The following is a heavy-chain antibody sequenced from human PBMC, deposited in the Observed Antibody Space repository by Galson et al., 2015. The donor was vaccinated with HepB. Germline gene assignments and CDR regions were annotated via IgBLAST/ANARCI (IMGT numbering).Heavy chain of an antibody. CDR2: ISSISSYI. V-gene: IGHV3-21*01. CDR1: GFTFSSYS. Sequence: SLKLSCEASGFTFSSYSMNWVRQAPGKGLEWVSSISSISSYIYYADSVKGRLTITRDNAKNSLYLQMNSLRSEDTAVYYCARGPIGDYDFWSGYYRGDYWGKGTLVTVSS. J-gene: IGHJ4*02. CDR3: ARGPIGDYDFWSGYYRGDY. D-gene: IGHD3-3*01.